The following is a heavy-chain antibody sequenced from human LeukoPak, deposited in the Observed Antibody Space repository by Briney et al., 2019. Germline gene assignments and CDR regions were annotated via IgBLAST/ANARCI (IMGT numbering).Heavy chain of an antibody. J-gene: IGHJ4*02. Sequence: GASVNVTCEASGYTFTSYGLIWVRQAPGQGLEWMGWISTYNGDTNYAQNFQGRVTMTTDTSTSTAYMELRSLRSDDTAVYYCARDGVYYDLDYWGQGTLVTVSS. V-gene: IGHV1-18*01. D-gene: IGHD3-3*01. CDR2: ISTYNGDT. CDR3: ARDGVYYDLDY. CDR1: GYTFTSYG.